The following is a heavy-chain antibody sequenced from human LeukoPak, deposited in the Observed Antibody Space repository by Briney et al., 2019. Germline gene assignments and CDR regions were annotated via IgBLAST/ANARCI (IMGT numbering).Heavy chain of an antibody. D-gene: IGHD6-13*01. V-gene: IGHV3-7*01. J-gene: IGHJ6*03. Sequence: SGGSPRLSCAASGFAISTYWMTWVRQAPGKGLEWVATIKQDGSEKYYVDSVKGRFTISRDNAKNSLYLQMNSLRAEDTAVYYCARGGAVAGGDDYYYYMDVWGKGTTVTVSS. CDR3: ARGGAVAGGDDYYYYMDV. CDR2: IKQDGSEK. CDR1: GFAISTYW.